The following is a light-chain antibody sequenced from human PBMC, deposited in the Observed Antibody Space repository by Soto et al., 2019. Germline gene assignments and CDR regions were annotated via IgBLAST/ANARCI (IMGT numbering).Light chain of an antibody. V-gene: IGKV3-20*01. J-gene: IGKJ2*01. CDR3: QHYCNSQLYT. Sequence: EIVLPQSPCTLSLSPGEGATLSCRASQSIRSNYLAWYQQKPGLAPRLLIYGASSRATGIPDRFSGGGSGTDFTLTISGLEPEDFAVYYCQHYCNSQLYTFGQGTKL. CDR2: GAS. CDR1: QSIRSNY.